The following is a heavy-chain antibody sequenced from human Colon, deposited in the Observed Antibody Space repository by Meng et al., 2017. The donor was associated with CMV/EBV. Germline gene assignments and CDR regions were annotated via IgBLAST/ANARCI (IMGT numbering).Heavy chain of an antibody. D-gene: IGHD4-23*01. Sequence: ASVKVSCKASGYTFSDYYLHWVRQAPGQGLEWMGRINPNSGGTNYAPKFQGRVTLTRDTSITTAYMQLSSLRSEDTAVYYCATVGGNSGSYYYGMDVWGQGTTVTVSS. CDR2: INPNSGGT. CDR1: GYTFSDYY. CDR3: ATVGGNSGSYYYGMDV. J-gene: IGHJ6*02. V-gene: IGHV1-2*02.